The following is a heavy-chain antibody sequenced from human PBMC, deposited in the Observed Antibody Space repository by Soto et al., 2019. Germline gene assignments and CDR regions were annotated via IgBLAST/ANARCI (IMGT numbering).Heavy chain of an antibody. CDR2: IYPGDSDT. CDR1: GYSFTSYW. J-gene: IGHJ1*01. D-gene: IGHD3-22*01. Sequence: PGESLKISCQGSGYSFTSYWIGWVRQMPGKGLEWMGIIYPGDSDTRYSPSFQGQVTISADKSISTAYLQWSSLKASDTAMYYCARGVYYYDSSGPEYFQHWGQGTLVTVSS. V-gene: IGHV5-51*01. CDR3: ARGVYYYDSSGPEYFQH.